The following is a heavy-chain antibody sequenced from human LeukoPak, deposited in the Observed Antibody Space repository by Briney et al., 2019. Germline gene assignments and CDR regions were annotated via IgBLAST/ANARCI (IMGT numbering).Heavy chain of an antibody. J-gene: IGHJ4*02. Sequence: GGSLRLSCVASGFIFSSYGMHWVRQAPGKGLEWVAFIRYDGSNKYYADSVKGRFTISRDNSKNTLYLQMNSLRAEDTAVYYCAKDRYCSGGSCYLGILDYWGQGTLVTVSS. CDR3: AKDRYCSGGSCYLGILDY. V-gene: IGHV3-30*02. D-gene: IGHD2-15*01. CDR1: GFIFSSYG. CDR2: IRYDGSNK.